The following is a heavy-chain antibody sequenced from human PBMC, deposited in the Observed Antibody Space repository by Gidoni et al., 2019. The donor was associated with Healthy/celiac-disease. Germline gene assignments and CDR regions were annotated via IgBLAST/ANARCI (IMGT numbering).Heavy chain of an antibody. CDR3: AREYYGSGISYGMDV. V-gene: IGHV3-33*01. CDR2: IWYDGSNN. D-gene: IGHD3-10*01. Sequence: QVQLVESGGGVVKPGRSLRLSCAASGVTFSRYGMHWVRQAPGKGLEWVAVIWYDGSNNYYADSVKGRFTISRDNSKNTLYLQMNSLRAEDTAVYYCAREYYGSGISYGMDVWCQGTTVTVSS. CDR1: GVTFSRYG. J-gene: IGHJ6*02.